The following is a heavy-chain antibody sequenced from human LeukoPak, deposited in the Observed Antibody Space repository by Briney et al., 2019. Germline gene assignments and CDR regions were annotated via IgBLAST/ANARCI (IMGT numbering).Heavy chain of an antibody. D-gene: IGHD3-10*01. CDR1: GISFSNYW. Sequence: GGSLRLSCAASGISFSNYWMGWVRQAPGKGLACVANIKTDGSETYYVDSVKGRFTISRDNAKNSLFLQMNSLRAEDTAIYYCVSAIRGSPIDYWGQGTLVTVSS. CDR2: IKTDGSET. V-gene: IGHV3-7*01. J-gene: IGHJ4*02. CDR3: VSAIRGSPIDY.